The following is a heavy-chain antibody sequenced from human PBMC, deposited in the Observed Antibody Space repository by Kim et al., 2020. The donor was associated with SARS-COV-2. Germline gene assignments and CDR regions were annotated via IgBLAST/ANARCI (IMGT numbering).Heavy chain of an antibody. J-gene: IGHJ4*02. CDR2: IYDNANT. D-gene: IGHD3-10*01. CDR1: GGPVTNHY. V-gene: IGHV4-59*02. CDR3: TRGGNHYYWAGYIDY. Sequence: SETLSLTCTFSGGPVTNHYWNWIRQPPGQGLEWIGYIYDNANTNYNPSLKSRVTMSIDTSKKQLSLRLSSVTAADTAVYYCTRGGNHYYWAGYIDYWSQGILVNVA.